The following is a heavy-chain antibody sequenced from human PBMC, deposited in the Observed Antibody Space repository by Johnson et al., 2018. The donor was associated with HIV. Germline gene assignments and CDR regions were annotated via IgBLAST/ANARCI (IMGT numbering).Heavy chain of an antibody. CDR3: ASPTGSDAFDV. J-gene: IGHJ3*01. Sequence: QEKLVESGGGVVQPGRSLRLSCVASGFTFSSYAMHWVRQAPGKGLEWVAFIRYDETEKYYADSVKGRFTISRDNSKSTLFLHMNTLRVEDTAVYYCASPTGSDAFDVWGQGTLVTVSS. CDR2: IRYDETEK. V-gene: IGHV3-33*08. D-gene: IGHD1-1*01. CDR1: GFTFSSYA.